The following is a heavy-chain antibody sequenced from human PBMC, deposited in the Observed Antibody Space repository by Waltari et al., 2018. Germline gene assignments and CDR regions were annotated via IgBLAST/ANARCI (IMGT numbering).Heavy chain of an antibody. J-gene: IGHJ3*01. CDR1: GFTFSNYA. Sequence: EVHLLESGGGLVQHGGSLSLSCVASGFTFSNYAMTWVRQAPGQGLEWVSYIRGGGAGTLYADSVKGRFTISRDNSKNTLYLQMNSLGAEDTALYYCAKCASSYGNDALDVWGRGTMVTVSS. V-gene: IGHV3-23*01. CDR3: AKCASSYGNDALDV. CDR2: IRGGGAGT. D-gene: IGHD5-18*01.